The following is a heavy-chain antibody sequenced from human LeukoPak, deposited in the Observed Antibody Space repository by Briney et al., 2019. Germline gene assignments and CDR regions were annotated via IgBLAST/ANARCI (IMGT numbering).Heavy chain of an antibody. D-gene: IGHD3-3*01. V-gene: IGHV3-30-3*01. CDR3: ARGSITIFGPGDY. J-gene: IGHJ4*02. CDR1: GFTFSSYA. CDR2: ISYDGSNK. Sequence: PGGSLRLSCAASGFTFSSYAMHWVRQAPGKWLEWVAVISYDGSNKYYADSVKGRFTISRDNSKNTLYLQMNSLRAEDTAVYYCARGSITIFGPGDYWGQGTLVTVSS.